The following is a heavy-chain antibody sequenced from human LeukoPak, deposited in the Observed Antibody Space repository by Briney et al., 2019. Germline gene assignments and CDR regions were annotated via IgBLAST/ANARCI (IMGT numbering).Heavy chain of an antibody. Sequence: SETLSLTCTVSGGSISSSSYYWGWIRQPPGKGLEWIGSIYYSGSTYYNPSLKSRVTISVDTSKNQFSLKLSSVTAADTAVYYCAREYSSGWYSNNWFDPWGQGTLVTVSS. D-gene: IGHD6-19*01. CDR1: GGSISSSSYY. J-gene: IGHJ5*02. CDR3: AREYSSGWYSNNWFDP. V-gene: IGHV4-39*07. CDR2: IYYSGST.